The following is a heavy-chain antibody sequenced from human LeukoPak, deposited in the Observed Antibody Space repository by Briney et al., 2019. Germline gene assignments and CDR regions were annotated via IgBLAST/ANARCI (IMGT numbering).Heavy chain of an antibody. D-gene: IGHD5-18*01. V-gene: IGHV3-7*01. CDR2: IKNDGTVK. J-gene: IGHJ4*02. Sequence: GGSLRLSCAASGSTFSYHWMTWVRQAPGKGLEWVANIKNDGTVKSYVDSVKGRFTISRDNAKNSLYLQMNSLRAEDTGVYYCAKDSYSKGDYWGQGVLVTVSS. CDR3: AKDSYSKGDY. CDR1: GSTFSYHW.